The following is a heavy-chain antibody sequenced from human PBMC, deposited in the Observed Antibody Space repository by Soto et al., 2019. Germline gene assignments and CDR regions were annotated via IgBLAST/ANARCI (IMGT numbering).Heavy chain of an antibody. Sequence: SETLSLTCTVSGGSVSSGSYYWSWIRQPPGKRLEWIGYIYYSGSTNYNPSLKSRVTISVDTSKNQFSLKLSSVTAADTAVYYCATHYYDSSGQPYYFDYWGQGTLVTVSS. J-gene: IGHJ4*02. CDR3: ATHYYDSSGQPYYFDY. V-gene: IGHV4-61*01. CDR1: GGSVSSGSYY. D-gene: IGHD3-22*01. CDR2: IYYSGST.